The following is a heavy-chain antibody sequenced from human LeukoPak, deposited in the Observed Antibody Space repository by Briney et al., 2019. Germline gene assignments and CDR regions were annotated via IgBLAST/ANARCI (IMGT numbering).Heavy chain of an antibody. CDR1: GFTLSSYW. CDR3: ARDWVAGVPFDAFDI. CDR2: IKEDGSEK. Sequence: GGSLRLSCAASGFTLSSYWMSWFGQAPGKGLEWVANIKEDGSEKYYVDSVKGRFTISRDNAQNSVYLHMNSLTAEDTALYYCARDWVAGVPFDAFDIWGQGTMVSVSS. J-gene: IGHJ3*02. V-gene: IGHV3-7*03. D-gene: IGHD3-10*01.